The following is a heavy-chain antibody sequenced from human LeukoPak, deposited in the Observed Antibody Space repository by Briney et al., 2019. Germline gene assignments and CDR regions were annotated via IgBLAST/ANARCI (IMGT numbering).Heavy chain of an antibody. Sequence: ASVKVSCKASGYTFTSYAMNWVRQAPGQGLEWMGWINTNTGNPTYAQGFTGRFVFSLDTSVSTAYLQISSLKAEDTAVYYCARGPVYYYDSSGYYDYSYFDYWGQGTLVTVSS. V-gene: IGHV7-4-1*02. CDR3: ARGPVYYYDSSGYYDYSYFDY. D-gene: IGHD3-22*01. CDR2: INTNTGNP. J-gene: IGHJ4*02. CDR1: GYTFTSYA.